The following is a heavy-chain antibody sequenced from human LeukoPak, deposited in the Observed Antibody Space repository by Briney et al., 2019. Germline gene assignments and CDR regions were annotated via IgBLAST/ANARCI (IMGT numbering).Heavy chain of an antibody. CDR1: GFTFTNYG. J-gene: IGHJ4*02. Sequence: GGSLRLSCAASGFTFTNYGMHWVRQVPGKGLEWVAVIWFDGSNRHYADSVKGRFTISRDNSKNTLYLQMNSLRAEDTAVYYCARGRDSGYDDWGQGTRVTVSS. V-gene: IGHV3-33*01. CDR2: IWFDGSNR. CDR3: ARGRDSGYDD. D-gene: IGHD5-12*01.